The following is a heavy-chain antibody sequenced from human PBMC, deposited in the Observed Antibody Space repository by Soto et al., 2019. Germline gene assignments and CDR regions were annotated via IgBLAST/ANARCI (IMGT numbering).Heavy chain of an antibody. CDR1: GYSFVNYE. D-gene: IGHD6-19*01. V-gene: IGHV1-3*01. J-gene: IGHJ4*02. CDR3: ARAVAVAADFDY. CDR2: INAGNGNT. Sequence: GASVKVSCKTSGYSFVNYEIHWVRQAPGQRLEWMGWINAGNGNTKYSQKFQGRVTITRDTSASTAYMELSSLRSEDTAVYYCARAVAVAADFDYWGQGTLVTVSS.